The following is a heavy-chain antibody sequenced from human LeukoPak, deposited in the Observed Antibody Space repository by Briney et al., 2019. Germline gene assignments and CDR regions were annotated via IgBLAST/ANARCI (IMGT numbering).Heavy chain of an antibody. CDR3: ARVMYYYDSSGGAFDI. V-gene: IGHV1-69*13. CDR1: GGTFSSYA. CDR2: IIPIFGTA. J-gene: IGHJ3*02. D-gene: IGHD3-22*01. Sequence: GASVKVSCKASGGTFSSYAISWVRQAPGQGLEWMGGIIPIFGTANYAQKFQGRVTITADESTSTAYMELSSLRSEDTAVYYCARVMYYYDSSGGAFDIWGQGTMVTVSS.